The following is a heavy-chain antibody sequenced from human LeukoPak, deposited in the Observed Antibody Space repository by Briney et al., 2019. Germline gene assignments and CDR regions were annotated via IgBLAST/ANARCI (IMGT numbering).Heavy chain of an antibody. CDR1: GYTFTGYY. D-gene: IGHD3-22*01. J-gene: IGHJ5*02. CDR3: ARLDSSGYYVDQ. CDR2: INPNSGGT. Sequence: GASVKVSCKDSGYTFTGYYMHWVRQAPGQGLEWMGWINPNSGGTNYAQKFQRRVTMTRDTSISTAYMELSRLRSDDTAVHYCARLDSSGYYVDQWGQGTLVTVSS. V-gene: IGHV1-2*02.